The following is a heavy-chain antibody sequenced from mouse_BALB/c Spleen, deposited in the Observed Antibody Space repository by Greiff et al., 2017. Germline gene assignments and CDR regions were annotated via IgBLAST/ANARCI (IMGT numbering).Heavy chain of an antibody. CDR1: GFTFSSYA. CDR3: ARDKGANYYGSSPHAMDY. J-gene: IGHJ4*01. D-gene: IGHD1-1*01. Sequence: EVKLVESGGGLVKPGGSLKLSCAASGFTFSSYAMSWVRQSPEKRLEWVAEISSGGSYTYYPDTVTGRFTISRDNAKNTLYLEMSSLRSEDTAMYYCARDKGANYYGSSPHAMDYWGQGTSVTVSS. V-gene: IGHV5-9-4*01. CDR2: ISSGGSYT.